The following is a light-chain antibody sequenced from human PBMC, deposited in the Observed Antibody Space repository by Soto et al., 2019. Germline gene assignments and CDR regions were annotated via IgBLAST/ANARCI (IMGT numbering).Light chain of an antibody. V-gene: IGKV1-5*03. J-gene: IGKJ2*01. Sequence: DIQLTQSPPTLPASVGDRSPITCRPSQGFMAWLAWNQQTAGKAPNLLISKASTLQSGVPSRFSGSGSGTEFTLTISSLQPDDFATYYCQQYNNYPYTFGQGTKLEIK. CDR1: QGFMAW. CDR2: KAS. CDR3: QQYNNYPYT.